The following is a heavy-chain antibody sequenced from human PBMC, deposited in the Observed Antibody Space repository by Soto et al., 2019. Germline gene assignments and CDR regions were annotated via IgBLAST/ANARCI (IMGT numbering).Heavy chain of an antibody. V-gene: IGHV3-33*01. CDR1: GFTFSSYG. J-gene: IGHJ6*02. CDR2: IWYDGSNK. D-gene: IGHD6-13*01. CDR3: AGGGSSWYWYANYYYGMDV. Sequence: PGGSLRLSCAASGFTFSSYGMHWVRQAPGKGLEWVAVIWYDGSNKYYADSVKGRFTISRDNSKNTLYLQMNSLRAEDTAVYYCAGGGSSWYWYANYYYGMDVWGQGTTVTVSS.